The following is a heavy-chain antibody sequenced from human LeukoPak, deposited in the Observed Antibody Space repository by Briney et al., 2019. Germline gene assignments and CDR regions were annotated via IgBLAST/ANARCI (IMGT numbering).Heavy chain of an antibody. CDR3: ARKGLELWSQAATGDYNWFDP. CDR2: ISSSSSTI. CDR1: GFIFSSYA. V-gene: IGHV3-48*01. Sequence: GGSLRLSCAASGFIFSSYAMSWVRQAPGKGLEWVSYISSSSSTIYYADSVKGRFTISRDNAKNSLYLQMNSLRAEDTAVYYCARKGLELWSQAATGDYNWFDPWGQGTLVTVSS. D-gene: IGHD5-18*01. J-gene: IGHJ5*02.